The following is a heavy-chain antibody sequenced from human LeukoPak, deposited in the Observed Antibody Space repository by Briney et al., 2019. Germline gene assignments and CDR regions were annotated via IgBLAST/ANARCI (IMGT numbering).Heavy chain of an antibody. CDR2: IYTNGGA. CDR1: GGSVTSGNY. V-gene: IGHV4-61*02. Sequence: SETLSLTCTVSGGSVTSGNYWNWIRQPAGKGLEWIGRIYTNGGAGYNPSLKSRVTISIDASKNQFSLKLSSVTAADTAVYYCAREPPGYWGQGILVTVSS. CDR3: AREPPGY. J-gene: IGHJ4*02.